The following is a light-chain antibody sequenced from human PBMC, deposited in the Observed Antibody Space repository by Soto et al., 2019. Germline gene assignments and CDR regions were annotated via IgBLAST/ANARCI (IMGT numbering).Light chain of an antibody. CDR2: GAS. V-gene: IGKV1-39*01. J-gene: IGKJ1*01. Sequence: IEVTQSPSSLAASLGDRVTITCRASQTIGTYVNWYRQKSGAAPELLIYGASTLQSGVPSRFRGGASGTDFTLTISSLQLDDVATYYCQQSYNTPLTLGQGTKVDI. CDR1: QTIGTY. CDR3: QQSYNTPLT.